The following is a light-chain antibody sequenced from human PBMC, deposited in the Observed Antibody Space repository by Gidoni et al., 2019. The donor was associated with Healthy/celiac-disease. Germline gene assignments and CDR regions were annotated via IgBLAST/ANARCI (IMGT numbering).Light chain of an antibody. CDR2: DVS. V-gene: IGLV2-14*03. CDR1: SSDVGGYNY. Sequence: QSARTQPASVPGSPGQSITISCTGTSSDVGGYNYVSWYQQHPGKAPKLMIYDVSNRPSGVSNRFSGSKSGNTASLTISGLQAEDVADYYCSSYTSSSTLVFGTGTKVTVL. CDR3: SSYTSSSTLV. J-gene: IGLJ1*01.